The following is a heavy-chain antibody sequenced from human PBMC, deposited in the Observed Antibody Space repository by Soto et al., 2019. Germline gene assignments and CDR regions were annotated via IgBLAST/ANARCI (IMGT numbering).Heavy chain of an antibody. Sequence: GGSLRLSCAASGFTFSSYSMNWVRQAPGKGLEWVSYISSSSSTIYYADSVKGRFTISRDNAKNSLYLQMNSLRDEDTAVYYCARVAADTAMADAFDIWGQGTMVTVSS. D-gene: IGHD5-18*01. CDR1: GFTFSSYS. CDR3: ARVAADTAMADAFDI. V-gene: IGHV3-48*02. J-gene: IGHJ3*02. CDR2: ISSSSSTI.